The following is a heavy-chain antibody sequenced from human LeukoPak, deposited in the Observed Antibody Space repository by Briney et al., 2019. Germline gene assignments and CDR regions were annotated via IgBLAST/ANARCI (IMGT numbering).Heavy chain of an antibody. Sequence: PSQTLSLTCAISGDSVSSNSASWNWIRQSPSRGLEWLGRTYYRSKWSYEYAVSVKSRVTISPDTSKSQFSLQLNSVTPEDTAIYYCARRTATDGSFDCWGQGTLVTVS. CDR1: GDSVSSNSAS. CDR2: TYYRSKWSY. J-gene: IGHJ4*02. V-gene: IGHV6-1*01. CDR3: ARRTATDGSFDC. D-gene: IGHD5-18*01.